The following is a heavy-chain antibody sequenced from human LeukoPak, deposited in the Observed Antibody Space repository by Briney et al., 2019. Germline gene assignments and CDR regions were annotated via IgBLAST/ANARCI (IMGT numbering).Heavy chain of an antibody. J-gene: IGHJ4*02. D-gene: IGHD6-13*01. CDR2: MNPNSGNT. CDR3: ARGLIAAAGTSDY. CDR1: GYTFTSYD. V-gene: IGHV1-8*01. Sequence: SVKVSRKASGYTFTSYDINWVRQATGQGLEWMGWMNPNSGNTGYAQKFQGRVTMTRNTSISTAYMELSSLRSEDTAVYYCARGLIAAAGTSDYWGQGTLVTVSS.